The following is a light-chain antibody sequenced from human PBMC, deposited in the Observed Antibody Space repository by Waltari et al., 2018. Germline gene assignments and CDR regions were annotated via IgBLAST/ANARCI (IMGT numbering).Light chain of an antibody. CDR3: QHYVRLPVT. CDR2: GAS. CDR1: QRVGRT. Sequence: IVLTQSPGTLSLSPGERAILSCRASQRVGRTLAWYQQKPGQAPRLLIYGASNRATGIPDRFSGSGSGTDFSLTISRLEPEDFSVYYCQHYVRLPVTFGQGTRVEI. J-gene: IGKJ1*01. V-gene: IGKV3-20*01.